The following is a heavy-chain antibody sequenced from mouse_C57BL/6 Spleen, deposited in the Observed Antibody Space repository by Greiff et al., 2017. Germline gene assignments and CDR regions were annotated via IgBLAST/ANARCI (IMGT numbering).Heavy chain of an antibody. CDR1: GFSLTSYG. CDR3: AKHGGYDYDGRPYSMDY. J-gene: IGHJ4*01. Sequence: VQLVESGPGLVAPSQSLSITCTVSGFSLTSYGVDWVRQPPGKGLEWLGVIWGGGSTNYNSALMSRLSISKDNSKDQVFLKMNSLQTDDTAMYSCAKHGGYDYDGRPYSMDYWGQGTSVTVSA. CDR2: IWGGGST. V-gene: IGHV2-9*01. D-gene: IGHD2-4*01.